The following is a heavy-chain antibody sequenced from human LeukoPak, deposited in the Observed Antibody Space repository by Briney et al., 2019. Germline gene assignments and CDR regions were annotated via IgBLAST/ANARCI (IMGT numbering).Heavy chain of an antibody. CDR1: GFTFTTYW. D-gene: IGHD6-19*01. Sequence: GGSLRLSCAASGFTFTTYWMSWVRQAPGKGLEWVANIKQDGTEKYYVDSVKGRFTISRDNAKNSLYLQMNSLRAEDTAVYYCARSYSSGWYVDYWGQGTLVTVSS. CDR3: ARSYSSGWYVDY. J-gene: IGHJ4*02. CDR2: IKQDGTEK. V-gene: IGHV3-7*01.